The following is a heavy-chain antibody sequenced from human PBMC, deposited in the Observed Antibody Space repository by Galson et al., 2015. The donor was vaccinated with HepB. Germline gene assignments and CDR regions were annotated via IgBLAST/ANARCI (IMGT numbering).Heavy chain of an antibody. CDR2: INAGNGNT. D-gene: IGHD1-26*01. J-gene: IGHJ3*02. CDR3: AREGRWELLQDAFDI. CDR1: GYTLTSYA. Sequence: SVKVSCKASGYTLTSYAMHWVRQAPGQRLEWMGWINAGNGNTKYSQKFQGRVTITRDTSASTAYMELSSLRSEHTAVYYCAREGRWELLQDAFDIWGQGTMVTVSS. V-gene: IGHV1-3*01.